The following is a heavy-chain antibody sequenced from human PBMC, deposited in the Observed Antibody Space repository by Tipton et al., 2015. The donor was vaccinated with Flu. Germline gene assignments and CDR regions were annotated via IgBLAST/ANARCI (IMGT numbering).Heavy chain of an antibody. Sequence: TLSLTCTVSGGSIIGYFWTWVRQSAGKGLEWIGRMHSNGRGNDNPSLNSRLTVSVDTSKNQISLKLSSVTAADTAVYYCAREVEGASRSLDVWGKGTTVTVSS. CDR3: AREVEGASRSLDV. CDR1: GGSIIGYF. D-gene: IGHD1-26*01. CDR2: MHSNGRG. V-gene: IGHV4-4*07. J-gene: IGHJ6*04.